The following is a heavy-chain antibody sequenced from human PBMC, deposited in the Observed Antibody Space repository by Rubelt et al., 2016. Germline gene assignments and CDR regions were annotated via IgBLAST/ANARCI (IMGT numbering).Heavy chain of an antibody. V-gene: IGHV3-74*02. Sequence: EVRLVESGGALVKPDESLRLSCAASGFTFDDYAMHWVRQAPGRGLEWVSRIKGDGSRTGYADFVKGRFTVSRDNARNTLYLEKNSVRAEDTSVYYCARGGYCSEGTCYNWFDPWGQGTLVTVSS. CDR2: IKGDGSRT. CDR1: GFTFDDYA. CDR3: ARGGYCSEGTCYNWFDP. D-gene: IGHD2-15*01. J-gene: IGHJ5*02.